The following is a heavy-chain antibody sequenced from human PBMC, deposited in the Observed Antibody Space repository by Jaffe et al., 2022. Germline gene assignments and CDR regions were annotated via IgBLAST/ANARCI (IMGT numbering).Heavy chain of an antibody. J-gene: IGHJ1*01. D-gene: IGHD6-19*01. CDR2: IYYSGST. CDR3: ARHGAGALSIAVAGEYFQH. CDR1: GGSISSSSYY. V-gene: IGHV4-39*01. Sequence: QLQLQESGPGLVKPSETLSLTCTVSGGSISSSSYYWGWIRQPPGKGLEWIGSIYYSGSTYYNPSLKSRVTISVDTSKNQFSLKLSSVTAADTAVYYCARHGAGALSIAVAGEYFQHWGQGTLVTVSS.